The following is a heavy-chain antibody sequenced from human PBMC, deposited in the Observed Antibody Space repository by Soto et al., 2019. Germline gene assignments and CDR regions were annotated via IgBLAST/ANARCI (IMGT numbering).Heavy chain of an antibody. CDR3: ARVLRGWFDP. J-gene: IGHJ5*02. V-gene: IGHV4-4*02. Sequence: PSETLSLTCAVSGGSITSANCLTWFRQPPGWGLEWIGEISHSGITNYKASLKSRVTMSVDKTKNDVSLKLTSVTAADTAVYYCARVLRGWFDPWGQGTPVTVSS. CDR1: GGSITSANC. CDR2: ISHSGIT.